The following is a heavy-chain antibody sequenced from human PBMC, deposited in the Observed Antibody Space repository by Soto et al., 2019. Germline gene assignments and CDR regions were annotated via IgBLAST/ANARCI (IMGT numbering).Heavy chain of an antibody. V-gene: IGHV4-59*01. CDR2: IYYSGST. J-gene: IGHJ3*02. Sequence: PSETLSLTCTVSGGSISSYYWSWIRQPPGKGLEWIGYIYYSGSTNYNPSLKSRVTISVDTSKNQFSLKLSSVTAADTAVYYCARVDFWSGSLGAFDIWGQGTMVTVSS. D-gene: IGHD3-3*01. CDR1: GGSISSYY. CDR3: ARVDFWSGSLGAFDI.